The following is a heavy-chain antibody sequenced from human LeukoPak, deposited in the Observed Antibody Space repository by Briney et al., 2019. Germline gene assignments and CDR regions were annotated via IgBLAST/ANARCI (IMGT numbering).Heavy chain of an antibody. CDR3: ARENYVRGYDY. J-gene: IGHJ4*02. Sequence: GGSLRLSCAPSGFTFDNYAMHWVRQAPGKGPEWIEYIDVTGKKIRYADSVKARFTISRDNANSSVYLQMNSLRVDDTAVYYCARENYVRGYDYWGQGTLVTVSS. CDR1: GFTFDNYA. D-gene: IGHD3-16*01. V-gene: IGHV3-48*03. CDR2: IDVTGKKI.